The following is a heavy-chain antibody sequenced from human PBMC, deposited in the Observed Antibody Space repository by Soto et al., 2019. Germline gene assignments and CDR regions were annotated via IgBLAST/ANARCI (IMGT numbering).Heavy chain of an antibody. CDR3: ARDAPIAAAGPGP. CDR2: ISAYNGNT. V-gene: IGHV1-18*01. Sequence: ASVKVSCNASGSTLTSYGISWVLQAPGQGLEWMGWISAYNGNTNYAQKLQGRVTMTTDTSTSTAYMELRSLRSDDTAVYYCARDAPIAAAGPGPWGQGTLVTVSS. J-gene: IGHJ5*02. CDR1: GSTLTSYG. D-gene: IGHD6-13*01.